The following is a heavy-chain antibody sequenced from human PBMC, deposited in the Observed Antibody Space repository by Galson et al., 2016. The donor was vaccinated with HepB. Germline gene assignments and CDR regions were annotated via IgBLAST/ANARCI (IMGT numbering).Heavy chain of an antibody. CDR1: GFVFSRYA. CDR3: AKRGAAADTLPYYYALDF. D-gene: IGHD6-13*01. V-gene: IGHV3-23*01. J-gene: IGHJ6*02. Sequence: SLRLSCAASGFVFSRYAMTWVRQAPGKGLEWVAAIRDSGVVTYYADSVKGRFTISRDNHKNTLYLQMNSLRVEDTAVYYCAKRGAAADTLPYYYALDFWGQGTTVTVSS. CDR2: IRDSGVVT.